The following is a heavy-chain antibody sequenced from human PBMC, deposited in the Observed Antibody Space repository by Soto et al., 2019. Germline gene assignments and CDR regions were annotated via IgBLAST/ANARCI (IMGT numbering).Heavy chain of an antibody. CDR3: ARSPYDSSGYSLDY. J-gene: IGHJ4*02. Sequence: QLQLQESGSGLVKPSQTLSLTCAVSGGSISSGGYSWSWIRQPPGKGLEWIGYIYHSGSTYYNPSLKSRGTISVDRSKNQFSLKLSSVTAADTAVYYCARSPYDSSGYSLDYWGQGTLVTVSS. V-gene: IGHV4-30-2*01. D-gene: IGHD3-22*01. CDR2: IYHSGST. CDR1: GGSISSGGYS.